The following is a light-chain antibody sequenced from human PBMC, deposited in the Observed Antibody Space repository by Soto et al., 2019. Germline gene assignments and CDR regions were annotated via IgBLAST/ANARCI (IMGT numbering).Light chain of an antibody. Sequence: QSALTQPASVSGSPGQSITISCTGTISDVGGYNYVSWYQHHPGKAPKLMIYDVSYRPSGVSNRFSGSKSGNTASLTVSGLQAEDECDYYCSSYTTSGTYVFGTGTKVTVL. CDR1: ISDVGGYNY. J-gene: IGLJ1*01. CDR2: DVS. V-gene: IGLV2-14*03. CDR3: SSYTTSGTYV.